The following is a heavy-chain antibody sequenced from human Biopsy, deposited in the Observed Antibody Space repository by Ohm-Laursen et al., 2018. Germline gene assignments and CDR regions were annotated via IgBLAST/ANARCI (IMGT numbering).Heavy chain of an antibody. CDR2: ISWNSGNL. V-gene: IGHV3-9*01. CDR3: AKGLHDYYESCGFSK. D-gene: IGHD3-22*01. Sequence: RSLRLSCAASGFRFDDYAMHWVRQVPGKGLEWVSGISWNSGNLGYADSAKGRFTISRDNGKNSLYLDVSSLGPEDAAFYYCAKGLHDYYESCGFSKWGQGTQVTVSS. CDR1: GFRFDDYA. J-gene: IGHJ4*02.